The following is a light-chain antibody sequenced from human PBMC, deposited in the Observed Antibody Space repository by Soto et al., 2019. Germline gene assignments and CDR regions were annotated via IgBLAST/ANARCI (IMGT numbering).Light chain of an antibody. CDR3: QHYYGCLS. Sequence: DIVMTQSPDSLAVSLGERATINCKSSQSVLHISNNKNYLAWYQQRPGQPPKLLIYAASTRESGVPDRFSGSGSGTDFTLTISSLQAEDVAVYYCQHYYGCLSFGGGTKVEIK. CDR1: QSVLHISNNKNY. CDR2: AAS. J-gene: IGKJ4*01. V-gene: IGKV4-1*01.